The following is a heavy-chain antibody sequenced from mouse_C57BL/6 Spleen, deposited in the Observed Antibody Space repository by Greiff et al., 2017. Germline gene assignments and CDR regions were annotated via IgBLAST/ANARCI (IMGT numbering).Heavy chain of an antibody. D-gene: IGHD1-1*02. CDR3: ARGTDYGDWYFDV. V-gene: IGHV1-59*01. CDR2: IDPSDSYT. CDR1: GYTFTSYW. Sequence: QVQLQQPGAELVRPGTSVKLSCKASGYTFTSYWMHWVKQRPGQGLEWIGVIDPSDSYTTYNQKFKGKATMTVDTSSSTAYMQLSSLTSEDSAVYYWARGTDYGDWYFDVWGTGTTVTVSS. J-gene: IGHJ1*03.